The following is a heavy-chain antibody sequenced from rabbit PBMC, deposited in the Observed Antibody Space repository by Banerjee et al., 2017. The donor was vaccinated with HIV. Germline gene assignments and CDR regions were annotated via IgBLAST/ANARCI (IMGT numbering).Heavy chain of an antibody. J-gene: IGHJ2*01. CDR2: IYTGNSKT. D-gene: IGHD1-1*01. CDR3: ARNYVNAFDP. Sequence: QEQLVESGGGLVKPGASPTLTCTASGFSFSSSYDMCWVRQAPGKGLEWIGCIYTGNSKTYYASWAKGRFTISKSSSTTVTLQMTSLTAADTATYFCARNYVNAFDPWGPGTLVTVS. V-gene: IGHV1S45*01. CDR1: GFSFSSSYD.